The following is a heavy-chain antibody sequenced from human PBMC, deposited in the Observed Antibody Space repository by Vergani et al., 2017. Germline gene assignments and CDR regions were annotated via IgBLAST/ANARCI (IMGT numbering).Heavy chain of an antibody. V-gene: IGHV3-23*01. Sequence: EVKLLESGGGLVQPGGSLRLSCAASGFTFSSYAMSWVRQAPGKGLEWVSAISGSGGSTYYADSVKGRFTISRDNSKNTLYLQMNSLRAEDTAVYYCAKDLAVSGPPYYGMDVWGQGTTVTVSS. CDR2: ISGSGGST. D-gene: IGHD6-19*01. J-gene: IGHJ6*02. CDR3: AKDLAVSGPPYYGMDV. CDR1: GFTFSSYA.